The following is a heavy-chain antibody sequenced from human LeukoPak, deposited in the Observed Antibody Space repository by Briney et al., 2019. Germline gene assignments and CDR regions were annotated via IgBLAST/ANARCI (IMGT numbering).Heavy chain of an antibody. CDR1: GFNFGDYY. D-gene: IGHD3-10*01. CDR3: ARDGSGSDFSLDY. J-gene: IGHJ4*02. CDR2: IGHDGSDV. Sequence: GGSLRLSCVASGFNFGDYYMSWVRQAPGKGLEWLADIGHDGSDVYNVDSVRGRFTISRDNAKNSLFLQMNSLKDEDTAVYYCARDGSGSDFSLDYWGQGTLVTVSS. V-gene: IGHV3-7*04.